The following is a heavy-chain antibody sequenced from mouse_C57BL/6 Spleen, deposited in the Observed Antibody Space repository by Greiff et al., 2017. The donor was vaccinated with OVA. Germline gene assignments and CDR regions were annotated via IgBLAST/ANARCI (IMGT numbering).Heavy chain of an antibody. J-gene: IGHJ1*03. CDR3: ARGGDYGTPCFDV. V-gene: IGHV1-52*01. Sequence: VQLQQPGAELVRPGSSVKLSCKASGYTFTSYWMHWVKQRPIQGLEWIGNIDPSDSETHYNQKFKDKATLTVDKSSSTAYMQLSSLTSEDSAVYYCARGGDYGTPCFDVWGTGTTVTVSS. D-gene: IGHD1-1*01. CDR1: GYTFTSYW. CDR2: IDPSDSET.